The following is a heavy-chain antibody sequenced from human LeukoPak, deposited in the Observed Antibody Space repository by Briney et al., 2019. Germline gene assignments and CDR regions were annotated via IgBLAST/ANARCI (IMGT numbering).Heavy chain of an antibody. Sequence: PGGSLRLSCAASGFTFSSYEMHWVRQAPGKGLEWVSYIGSSSSTIYYADSVKGRFTISRDNAKNSLYLQMNSLRAEDTAVYYCARDYGGSSPFDYWGQGTLVTVSS. CDR1: GFTFSSYE. V-gene: IGHV3-48*03. CDR2: IGSSSSTI. D-gene: IGHD4-23*01. J-gene: IGHJ4*02. CDR3: ARDYGGSSPFDY.